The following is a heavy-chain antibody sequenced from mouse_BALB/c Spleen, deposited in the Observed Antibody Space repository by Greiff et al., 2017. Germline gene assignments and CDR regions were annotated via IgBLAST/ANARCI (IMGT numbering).Heavy chain of an antibody. CDR3: ARQVDYYGKDYFDY. CDR2: ISNGGGST. CDR1: GFTFSSYT. Sequence: EVMLVESGGGLVQPGGSLKLSCAASGFTFSSYTMSWVRQTPEKRLEWVSYISNGGGSTYYPDTVKGRFTISRDNAKNTLYLQMSSLKSEDTAMYYCARQVDYYGKDYFDYWGQGTTLTVSS. J-gene: IGHJ2*01. V-gene: IGHV5-12-2*01. D-gene: IGHD1-1*01.